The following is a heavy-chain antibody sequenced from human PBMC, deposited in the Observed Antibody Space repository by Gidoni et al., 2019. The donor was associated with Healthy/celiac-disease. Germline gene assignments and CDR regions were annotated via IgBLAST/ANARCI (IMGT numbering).Heavy chain of an antibody. J-gene: IGHJ2*01. Sequence: QLQLQESGPGLVQPSETLSLTCTVSGCSISSSSYYCGWIRQPPGTGLEWIGSIYYSGSTYSNPSLKSRVTISVDTSKSQFSLKLSSVTAADTAVYYCARRGTLDDILTGYSLYWYFDLWGRGTLVTVSS. CDR1: GCSISSSSYY. CDR3: ARRGTLDDILTGYSLYWYFDL. CDR2: IYYSGST. V-gene: IGHV4-39*01. D-gene: IGHD3-9*01.